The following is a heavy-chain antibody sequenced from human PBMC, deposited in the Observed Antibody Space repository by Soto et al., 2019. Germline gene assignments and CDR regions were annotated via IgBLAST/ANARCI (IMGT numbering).Heavy chain of an antibody. D-gene: IGHD2-15*01. J-gene: IGHJ4*02. CDR3: AHRRPLGYCSGGSCYSGFDY. Sequence: QITLKESGPTLVKPTQTLTLTCTFSGFSLSTSGVGVGWIRQPPGKALEWLALIYWDDDKRYSPSLKSRLTIPKDPSKTQVVLTMTNMDPVDTATYYCAHRRPLGYCSGGSCYSGFDYWGQGTLVTVSS. CDR1: GFSLSTSGVG. V-gene: IGHV2-5*02. CDR2: IYWDDDK.